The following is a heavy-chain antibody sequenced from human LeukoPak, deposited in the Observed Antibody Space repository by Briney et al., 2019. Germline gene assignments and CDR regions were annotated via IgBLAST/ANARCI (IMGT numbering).Heavy chain of an antibody. CDR2: ISYSGSI. J-gene: IGHJ4*02. CDR3: ATLEIGDYYFDY. CDR1: GGSISSRPYY. D-gene: IGHD2-21*01. V-gene: IGHV4-39*01. Sequence: SETLSLTCTVSGGSISSRPYYWGWVRQPPRKGLKWIGSISYSGSIHYNPSLKSRVTISVDTSKNHFSLRLSSVTAADTAVYYCATLEIGDYYFDYWGQGTLVTVSS.